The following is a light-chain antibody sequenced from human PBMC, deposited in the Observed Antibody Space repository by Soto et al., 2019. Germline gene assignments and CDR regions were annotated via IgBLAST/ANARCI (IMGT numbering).Light chain of an antibody. V-gene: IGLV2-14*01. CDR1: SSDVGGYNF. J-gene: IGLJ1*01. Sequence: QSVLTQPASVSLSPGQSITISCTGTSSDVGGYNFVSWYQQHPGKAPKLMIYEVSNRPSGVSSRFSGSKSGNTASLTISGLQAEDEGDYYCSSYTISSTYVFGTGTKVTVL. CDR3: SSYTISSTYV. CDR2: EVS.